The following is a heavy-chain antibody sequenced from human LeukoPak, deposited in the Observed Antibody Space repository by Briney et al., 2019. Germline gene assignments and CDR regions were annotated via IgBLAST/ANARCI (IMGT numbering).Heavy chain of an antibody. CDR1: GGSFSGYY. Sequence: SETLSLACAVYGGSFSGYYWSWIRQPPGKGLEWIGEINHSGSTNYNPSLKSRVTISVDTSKNQFSLKLSSVTAADTAVYYCARDLVGANDYWGQGTLVTVSS. CDR2: INHSGST. D-gene: IGHD1-26*01. J-gene: IGHJ4*02. CDR3: ARDLVGANDY. V-gene: IGHV4-34*01.